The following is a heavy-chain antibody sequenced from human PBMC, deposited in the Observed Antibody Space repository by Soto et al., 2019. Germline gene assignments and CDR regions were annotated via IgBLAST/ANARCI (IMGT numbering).Heavy chain of an antibody. CDR2: IKSKTDGGTT. CDR3: TKFGPYYYDSSGPIDY. Sequence: GFLRLSCAPSGFTLSNAWMSWVRQAPGKGLEWVGRIKSKTDGGTTDYAAPVKGRFTISRDDSKNTLYLQMNSLKTEDTAVYYCTKFGPYYYDSSGPIDYWGQGTLVTVSS. J-gene: IGHJ4*02. V-gene: IGHV3-15*01. CDR1: GFTLSNAW. D-gene: IGHD3-22*01.